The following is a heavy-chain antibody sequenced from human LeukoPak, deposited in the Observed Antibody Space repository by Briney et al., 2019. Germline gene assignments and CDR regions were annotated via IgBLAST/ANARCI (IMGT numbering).Heavy chain of an antibody. D-gene: IGHD6-19*01. V-gene: IGHV3-15*01. CDR1: GFTFSNAW. CDR2: IKKKSDGGTT. J-gene: IGHJ4*02. CDR3: TTVQQWLAQALGY. Sequence: PGGSLRLSCAASGFTFSNAWMTWVRQAPGKGLEWVGHIKKKSDGGTTDYAAPVKGRFTISRDDSKDTLYLQMNSPKTEDTAVYFCTTVQQWLAQALGYWGQGTLVTVSS.